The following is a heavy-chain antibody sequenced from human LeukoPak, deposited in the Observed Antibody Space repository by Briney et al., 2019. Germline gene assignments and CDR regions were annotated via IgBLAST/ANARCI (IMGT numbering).Heavy chain of an antibody. CDR1: GFTVSSNY. J-gene: IGHJ4*02. D-gene: IGHD6-19*01. Sequence: QAGGSLRLSCAASGFTVSSNYMSWVRQAPGKGLEWVSVIYSGGSTYYADSVKGRFTISRDNSKNTLYLQMNSLRAEDTAVYYCARYRGYSSGWQYFDYWGQGTLVTVSS. V-gene: IGHV3-66*01. CDR2: IYSGGST. CDR3: ARYRGYSSGWQYFDY.